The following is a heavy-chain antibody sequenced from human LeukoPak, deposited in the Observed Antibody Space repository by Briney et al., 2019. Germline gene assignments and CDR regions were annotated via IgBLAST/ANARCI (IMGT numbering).Heavy chain of an antibody. CDR3: AREWGPIAVSGGPGY. D-gene: IGHD6-19*01. Sequence: PGGSLRLSCAASGLTFSNYGMHWVRQAPGKGLEWVALIWFDGRNKFHADSVKGRFTISRDNSKNTLFLQMNSLIAEDTAVYYCAREWGPIAVSGGPGYWGQGALVTVSS. J-gene: IGHJ4*02. CDR1: GLTFSNYG. V-gene: IGHV3-33*01. CDR2: IWFDGRNK.